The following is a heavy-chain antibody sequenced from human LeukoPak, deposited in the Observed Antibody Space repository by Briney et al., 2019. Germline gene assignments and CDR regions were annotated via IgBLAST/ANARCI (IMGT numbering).Heavy chain of an antibody. CDR3: AKDRGQWELKYFDY. J-gene: IGHJ4*02. V-gene: IGHV3-30*02. D-gene: IGHD1-26*01. Sequence: GGSLRLSCAASGFTFSSYGMHWVRQAPGKGLEWVAFIRYDGSNKYYADSVKGRLTISRDNSKNTLYLQMNSLRAEDTAVYYCAKDRGQWELKYFDYWGQGTLVTVSS. CDR1: GFTFSSYG. CDR2: IRYDGSNK.